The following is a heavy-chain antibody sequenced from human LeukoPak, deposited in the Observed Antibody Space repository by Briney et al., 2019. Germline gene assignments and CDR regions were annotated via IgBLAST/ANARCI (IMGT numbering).Heavy chain of an antibody. J-gene: IGHJ4*02. D-gene: IGHD1-26*01. CDR3: ARHDSGSYNY. Sequence: PSETLSLTCTVSGGSISTYYWSWIRQPPGKGLEWIGYIYTSGSTNYNPSLKSRVAISVDTSKNHFSLRLSSVTAADTAVYYCARHDSGSYNYWGQGTLVTVSS. CDR2: IYTSGST. V-gene: IGHV4-4*09. CDR1: GGSISTYY.